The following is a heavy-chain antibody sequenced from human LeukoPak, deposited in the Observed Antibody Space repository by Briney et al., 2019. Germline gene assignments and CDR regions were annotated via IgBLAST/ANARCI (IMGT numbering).Heavy chain of an antibody. J-gene: IGHJ3*01. V-gene: IGHV4-39*02. CDR3: AKAGVRYFDSSGLYAFDF. CDR1: GGSISSTSYY. Sequence: SETXSLTCAXSGGSISSTSYYWAWVRQPPGTGLEWIGTIYYSGSTYHNPSLKSRVTLSVDTSRNHFSLMLSSVDAADTAVYYCAKAGVRYFDSSGLYAFDFWGQGTTVAVSS. D-gene: IGHD3-22*01. CDR2: IYYSGST.